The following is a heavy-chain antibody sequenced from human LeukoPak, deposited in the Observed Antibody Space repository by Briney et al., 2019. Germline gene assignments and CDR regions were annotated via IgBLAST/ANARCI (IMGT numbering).Heavy chain of an antibody. CDR2: IYYSGST. CDR3: ARAPPDYDILTGRLYYYYYMDV. V-gene: IGHV4-39*07. Sequence: PSETLSLTCTVSGGSISSSSYYWGWIRQPPGKGLEWIGSIYYSGSTYYNPSLKSRVTISVDTSKNQFSLKLSSVTAADTAVYYCARAPPDYDILTGRLYYYYYMDVWGKGTTVTVSS. D-gene: IGHD3-9*01. CDR1: GGSISSSSYY. J-gene: IGHJ6*03.